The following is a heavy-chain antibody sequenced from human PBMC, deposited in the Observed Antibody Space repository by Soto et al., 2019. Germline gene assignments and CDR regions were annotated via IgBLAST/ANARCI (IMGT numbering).Heavy chain of an antibody. D-gene: IGHD3-3*01. Sequence: GGSLRLSCAASGFTFSSYGMHWVRQAPGKGLEWVAVIWYDGSNKYYADSVKGRFTISRDNSKNTLYLQMNSLRAEDTAVYYCGFSYDFWSGSLAAAFDIWGQGTMVTVSS. CDR3: GFSYDFWSGSLAAAFDI. CDR2: IWYDGSNK. CDR1: GFTFSSYG. J-gene: IGHJ3*02. V-gene: IGHV3-33*08.